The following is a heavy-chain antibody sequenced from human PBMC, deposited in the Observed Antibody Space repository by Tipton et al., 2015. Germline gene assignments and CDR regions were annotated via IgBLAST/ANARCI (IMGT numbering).Heavy chain of an antibody. D-gene: IGHD5-18*01. CDR3: AKDRHGYNYGYDY. V-gene: IGHV3-23*01. J-gene: IGHJ4*02. CDR1: GFTFSNYA. CDR2: ISGSGGRT. Sequence: SLRLSCAASGFTFSNYAMSWVRQAPGKGLEWVSDISGSGGRTFYAGSVKGRFTISRDNSKTTLYLQMNSLRAEDTALYYCAKDRHGYNYGYDYWGQGTLVTVSS.